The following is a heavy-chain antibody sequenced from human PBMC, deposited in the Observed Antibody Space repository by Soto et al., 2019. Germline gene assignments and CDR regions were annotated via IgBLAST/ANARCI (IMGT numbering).Heavy chain of an antibody. CDR2: IYKSATT. CDR3: ARGRYCLTGRCFPNWFDS. CDR1: GDSISNLDYF. D-gene: IGHD7-27*01. V-gene: IGHV4-30-4*01. Sequence: PSETLSLTCSVSGDSISNLDYFWALIRHPPAQALEYIGYIYKSATTYYNPSLESRVAISVDTSKSQFSLNVTSVTAADTAVYFCARGRYCLTGRCFPNWFDSWGQGALVTVS. J-gene: IGHJ5*01.